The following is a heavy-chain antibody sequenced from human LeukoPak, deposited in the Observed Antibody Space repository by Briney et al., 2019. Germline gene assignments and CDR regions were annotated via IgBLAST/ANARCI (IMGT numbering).Heavy chain of an antibody. CDR1: GFIFSDYA. Sequence: GGSLRLSCAASGFIFSDYAMTWVRQAPGKGLEWVSTIRGSDSNTYYADSVKGRFTISRDNSKNTLYLQMNSLRAEDTAVYYCAIRTLRPGIAVAGTGGQGTLVTVSS. CDR3: AIRTLRPGIAVAGT. D-gene: IGHD6-19*01. CDR2: IRGSDSNT. J-gene: IGHJ4*02. V-gene: IGHV3-23*01.